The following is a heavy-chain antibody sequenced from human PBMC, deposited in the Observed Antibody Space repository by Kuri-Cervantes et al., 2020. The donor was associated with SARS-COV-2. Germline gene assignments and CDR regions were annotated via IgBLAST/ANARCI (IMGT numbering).Heavy chain of an antibody. CDR3: AMARQRGIDY. CDR1: GGSISSYY. J-gene: IGHJ4*02. V-gene: IGHV4-59*12. CDR2: IYYSGST. Sequence: GSLRLSCTVSGGSISSYYWSWIRQPPGKGLEWIGYIYYSGSTNYNPSLKSRVTISVDTSKNQFSLKPSSVTAADTAVYYCAMARQRGIDYWGQGTLVTVSS. D-gene: IGHD3-10*01.